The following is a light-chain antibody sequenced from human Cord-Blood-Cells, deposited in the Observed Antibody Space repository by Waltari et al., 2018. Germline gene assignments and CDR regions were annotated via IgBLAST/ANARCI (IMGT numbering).Light chain of an antibody. CDR3: QQGYSTPYT. J-gene: IGKJ2*01. V-gene: IGKV1-39*01. CDR1: QSISSY. CDR2: AAS. Sequence: IHLTQSSSSLSASVGGRVTITCRASQSISSYLNWYQQKPGKAPKLLIYAASSLQSGVPSRFSGSGSGTDFTLTISSLQPEDFATYYCQQGYSTPYTFGQGTKLEIK.